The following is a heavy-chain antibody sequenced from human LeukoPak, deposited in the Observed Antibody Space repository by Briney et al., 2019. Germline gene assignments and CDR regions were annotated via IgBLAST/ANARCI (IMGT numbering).Heavy chain of an antibody. CDR1: GVSIISTNSY. CDR3: ARKREGPATGIDY. J-gene: IGHJ4*02. V-gene: IGHV4-39*07. D-gene: IGHD2-15*01. Sequence: SETLSPTCTVSGVSIISTNSYWGWIRQSPRTGLEWIGNIYSSGRTYYNPSLNSRVTISIDMSENQFSLKLTSVTAADTAVYYCARKREGPATGIDYWGQETLVTVSS. CDR2: IYSSGRT.